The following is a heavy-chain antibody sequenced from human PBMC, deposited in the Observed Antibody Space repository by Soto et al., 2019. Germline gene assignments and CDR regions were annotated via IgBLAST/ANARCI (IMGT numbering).Heavy chain of an antibody. J-gene: IGHJ5*02. Sequence: SETVSLTCTVSGASISGFYWSWIRKSAGKGLEWIGRIYATGTTDYNPSLKSRVMMSVDTSKKQFSLKLRSVTAADTAVYYCVRDGTKTLRDWFDPWGQGISVTVSS. CDR1: GASISGFY. D-gene: IGHD1-1*01. CDR2: IYATGTT. CDR3: VRDGTKTLRDWFDP. V-gene: IGHV4-4*07.